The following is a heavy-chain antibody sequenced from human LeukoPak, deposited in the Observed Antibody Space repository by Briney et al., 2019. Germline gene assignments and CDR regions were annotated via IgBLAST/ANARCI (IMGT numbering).Heavy chain of an antibody. CDR1: GGTFSSYA. CDR2: IIPIFGTA. J-gene: IGHJ4*02. V-gene: IGHV1-69*13. CDR3: ARDIRSGYSGYDEGSV. D-gene: IGHD5-12*01. Sequence: SVKVSCKASGGTFSSYAISWVRQAPGQGREGMGGIIPIFGTANYAQKFQGRVTITADESTSTAYMGLSSLRSEDTAVYYCARDIRSGYSGYDEGSVWGQGTLVTVSS.